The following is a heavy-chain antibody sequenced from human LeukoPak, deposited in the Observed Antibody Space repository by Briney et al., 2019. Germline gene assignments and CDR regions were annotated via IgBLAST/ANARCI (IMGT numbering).Heavy chain of an antibody. Sequence: GGSLRLSCAASGFTFSGNWMSWVHQAPGKGLEWVANIKEDGSEKYYVDSVKGRFTISRDDAKNSLYLQMNSLRAEDTGVYYCARDNVEGYFDYWGQGTLVTVSP. V-gene: IGHV3-7*01. D-gene: IGHD2-21*01. CDR3: ARDNVEGYFDY. CDR1: GFTFSGNW. CDR2: IKEDGSEK. J-gene: IGHJ4*02.